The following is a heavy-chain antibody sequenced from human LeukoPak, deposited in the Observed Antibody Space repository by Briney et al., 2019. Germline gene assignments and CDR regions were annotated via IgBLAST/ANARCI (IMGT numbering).Heavy chain of an antibody. CDR2: ISGSGGAT. CDR3: AKSTITGWTAFDY. D-gene: IGHD3/OR15-3a*01. CDR1: GFTFTNYA. Sequence: PGGSLRLSCAASGFTFTNYAMSWVRQAPGKGPEWVSAISGSGGATYYTDSVKGRFSIHGDNSKHTLYLQMNSLRAEDTAVYYCAKSTITGWTAFDYWGQGTLVTVSS. V-gene: IGHV3-23*01. J-gene: IGHJ4*02.